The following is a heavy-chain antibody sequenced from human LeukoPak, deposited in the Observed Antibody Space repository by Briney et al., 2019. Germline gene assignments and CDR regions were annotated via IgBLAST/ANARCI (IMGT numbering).Heavy chain of an antibody. Sequence: SETLSLTCTVSGYSISSGYYWGWIRQPPGKGLEWIGSIYHSGSTYYNPSLKSRVTISVDTSKNQFSLKLSSVTAADTAVYYCASHQANLDTAILDYWGQGTLVTVSS. D-gene: IGHD5-18*01. CDR3: ASHQANLDTAILDY. CDR2: IYHSGST. CDR1: GYSISSGYY. J-gene: IGHJ4*02. V-gene: IGHV4-38-2*02.